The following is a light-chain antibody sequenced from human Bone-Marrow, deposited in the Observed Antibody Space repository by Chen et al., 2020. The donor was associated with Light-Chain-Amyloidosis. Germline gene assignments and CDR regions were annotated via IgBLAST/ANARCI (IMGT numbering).Light chain of an antibody. CDR2: DDS. CDR1: NIGSTS. CDR3: QVWDRCSDRPV. Sequence: SYVLTQPSSVSVAPGQTATIACGGNNIGSTSVHWYQQTPGQAPLLVVYDDSDRPSGIPERLSGSNSGTTATLTISRVEAGDEAAYYCQVWDRCSDRPVFGGGTKLTVL. J-gene: IGLJ3*02. V-gene: IGLV3-21*02.